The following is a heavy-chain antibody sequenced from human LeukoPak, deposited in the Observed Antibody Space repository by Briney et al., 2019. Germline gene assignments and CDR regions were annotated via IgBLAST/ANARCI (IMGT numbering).Heavy chain of an antibody. J-gene: IGHJ5*02. Sequence: SQTLSLTCTVSGGSVSSGNYYWSWIRQPAGKGLEWIGRIYTSGTTNYNPSLDSRVTILLDTSKNRFSLKLSSVTAADTAVYCCARAVGSSESNYFDPWGQGTLATVSS. D-gene: IGHD1-7*01. CDR2: IYTSGTT. CDR3: ARAVGSSESNYFDP. CDR1: GGSVSSGNYY. V-gene: IGHV4-61*02.